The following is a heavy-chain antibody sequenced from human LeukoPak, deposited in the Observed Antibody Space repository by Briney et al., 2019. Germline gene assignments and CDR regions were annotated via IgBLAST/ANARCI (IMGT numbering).Heavy chain of an antibody. J-gene: IGHJ4*02. CDR2: AGWAGGTT. Sequence: GGSLRLSCATSGFNFDRYTIHWVRQAPGKGLEWVSLAGWAGGTTFYSDSVRGRFTISRDSGRKSVYLQMNSLTTDDTAFYFCAKELDTMFFVYWGQGALVTVSS. D-gene: IGHD3-10*02. V-gene: IGHV3-43*01. CDR1: GFNFDRYT. CDR3: AKELDTMFFVY.